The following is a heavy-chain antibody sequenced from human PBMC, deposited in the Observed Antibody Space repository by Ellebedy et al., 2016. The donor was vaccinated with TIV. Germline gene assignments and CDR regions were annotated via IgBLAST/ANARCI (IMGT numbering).Heavy chain of an antibody. V-gene: IGHV3-21*01. CDR2: ISSTGYYI. D-gene: IGHD1-26*01. CDR3: ARSGEHDS. J-gene: IGHJ4*02. Sequence: GESLKISCVASGFIFSSYYMTWVRQAPGKGLEWVSSISSTGYYIYYADSVKGRFTISRDDARNSLFLQMNSLRAEDTAVYYCARSGEHDSWGQGTLVTVSS. CDR1: GFIFSSYY.